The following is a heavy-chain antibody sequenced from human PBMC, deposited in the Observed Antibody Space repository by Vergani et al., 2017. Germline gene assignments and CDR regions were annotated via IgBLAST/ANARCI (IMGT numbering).Heavy chain of an antibody. CDR2: SNAGNGNT. J-gene: IGHJ6*04. V-gene: IGHV1-3*02. CDR3: ARDKYGSGSYYNVAPGDV. CDR1: GYTFTSYA. Sequence: QVQLVQSGAEVKKPGASVKVSCKASGYTFTSYAMHWVRQAPGQRLEWMGWSNAGNGNTKYSQEFQGRVTITRDTSASTAYMELSSLRSEDTAVYYCARDKYGSGSYYNVAPGDVWGKGTTVTVSS. D-gene: IGHD3-10*01.